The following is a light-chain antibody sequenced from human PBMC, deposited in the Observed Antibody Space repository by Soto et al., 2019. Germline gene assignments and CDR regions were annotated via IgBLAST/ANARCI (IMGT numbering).Light chain of an antibody. Sequence: TQSPSILSASVGDRVTITCRASQSISNYLVWYQQKPGQAPRLLIYDASNRATGIPARFSGSGSGTDFTLTISSLEPEDFAVYYCQQRSNWPPLTFGGGTKVEIK. CDR2: DAS. J-gene: IGKJ4*01. CDR1: QSISNY. CDR3: QQRSNWPPLT. V-gene: IGKV3-11*01.